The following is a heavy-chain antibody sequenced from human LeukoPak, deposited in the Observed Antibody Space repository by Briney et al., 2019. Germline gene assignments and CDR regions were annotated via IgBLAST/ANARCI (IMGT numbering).Heavy chain of an antibody. V-gene: IGHV3-21*01. CDR3: ARGASHYGDYGLDY. J-gene: IGHJ4*02. D-gene: IGHD4-17*01. Sequence: GGSLRLSCAASGFTFSSYSMNWVRQAPGKGLELVSSISSSSSYIYYADSVKGRFTISRDNAKNSLYLQMNSLRAEDTAVYYCARGASHYGDYGLDYWAREPWSPSPQ. CDR1: GFTFSSYS. CDR2: ISSSSSYI.